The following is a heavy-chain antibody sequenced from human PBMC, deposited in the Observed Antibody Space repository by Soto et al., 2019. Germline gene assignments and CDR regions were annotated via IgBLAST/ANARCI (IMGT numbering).Heavy chain of an antibody. J-gene: IGHJ4*02. Sequence: SETLSLTCAVYGGSFSGYYWSWIRQPPGKGLEWIGEINHSGSTNYNPSLKSRVTISVDTSKNQFSLKLSSVTAADTAVYYRARAYCSGGSCYTNALSNFDYWGQGTLVTVSS. D-gene: IGHD2-15*01. CDR1: GGSFSGYY. CDR2: INHSGST. CDR3: ARAYCSGGSCYTNALSNFDY. V-gene: IGHV4-34*01.